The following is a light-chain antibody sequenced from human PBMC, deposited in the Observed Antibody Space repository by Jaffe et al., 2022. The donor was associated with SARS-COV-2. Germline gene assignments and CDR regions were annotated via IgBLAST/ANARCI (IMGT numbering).Light chain of an antibody. Sequence: IVVTQSPGIMSLSPGDRATLSCRTSHFFGSNLLAWYQQRPGQAPRLLIYGASNRATGVPDRFSGSGSGPDFTLSISRLEPEDFAVYYCLQYAGTPFTFGPGTAVEI. J-gene: IGKJ3*01. CDR1: HFFGSNL. CDR3: LQYAGTPFT. V-gene: IGKV3-20*01. CDR2: GAS.